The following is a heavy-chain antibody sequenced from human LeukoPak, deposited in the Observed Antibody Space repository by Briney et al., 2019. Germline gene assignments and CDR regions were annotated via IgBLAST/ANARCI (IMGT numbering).Heavy chain of an antibody. CDR1: GFTFSDYY. Sequence: GGSLRLSCAASGFTFSDYYMSWIRQAPGKGLEWVSAISGSGGSTYYADSVKGRFTISRDNSKNTLYLQMNSLRAEDTAVYYCAKDRHIVVVTAFNYYYGMDVWGQGTTVTVSS. J-gene: IGHJ6*02. V-gene: IGHV3-23*01. D-gene: IGHD2-21*02. CDR3: AKDRHIVVVTAFNYYYGMDV. CDR2: ISGSGGST.